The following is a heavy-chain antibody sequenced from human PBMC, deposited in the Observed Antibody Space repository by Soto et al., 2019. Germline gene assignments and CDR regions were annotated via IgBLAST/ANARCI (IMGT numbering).Heavy chain of an antibody. Sequence: EVQLVESGGGLVQPGGSLRLSCAVSGFPFSAYSMNWVRQAPGKGLEWVSYISTRSSTIYYADSVKGRFTISRDDAENSLYLQMNSVGAEDTAIYYWARLISTVTSCPRCYFDYWGQGRLVRVSS. CDR3: ARLISTVTSCPRCYFDY. D-gene: IGHD2-2*01. V-gene: IGHV3-48*01. CDR2: ISTRSSTI. J-gene: IGHJ4*02. CDR1: GFPFSAYS.